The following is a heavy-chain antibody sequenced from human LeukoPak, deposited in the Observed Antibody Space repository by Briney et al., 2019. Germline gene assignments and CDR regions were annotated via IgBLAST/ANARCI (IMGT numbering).Heavy chain of an antibody. J-gene: IGHJ4*02. CDR2: ISSNGGST. CDR3: ARDRWNSSSWPGEFDY. CDR1: GFTFSSYA. V-gene: IGHV3-64*01. Sequence: PGGSLRLSCAASGFTFSSYAMHWVRQAPGKGLEYVSAISSNGGSTYYANSVKGRFTISRDNSKNTLYLQMGSLRAEDMAVYYCARDRWNSSSWPGEFDYWSQGTLVTVSS. D-gene: IGHD6-13*01.